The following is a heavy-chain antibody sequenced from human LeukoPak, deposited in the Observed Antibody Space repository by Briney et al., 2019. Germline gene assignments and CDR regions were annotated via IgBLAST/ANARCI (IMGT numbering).Heavy chain of an antibody. CDR3: ARGAPWYYDFWSGYYNFDY. Sequence: SETLSLTCAVYGGSFSGYYWSWIRQPPGKGLEWIGEINHSGSTNYNPSLKSRVTISVDTPKNQFSLKLSSVTAADTAVYYCARGAPWYYDFWSGYYNFDYWGQGTLVTVSS. CDR2: INHSGST. CDR1: GGSFSGYY. D-gene: IGHD3-3*01. J-gene: IGHJ4*02. V-gene: IGHV4-34*01.